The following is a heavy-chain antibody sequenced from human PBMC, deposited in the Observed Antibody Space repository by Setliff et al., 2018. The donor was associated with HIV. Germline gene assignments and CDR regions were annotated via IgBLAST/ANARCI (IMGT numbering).Heavy chain of an antibody. CDR3: ARARYLTGADFAF. D-gene: IGHD7-27*01. J-gene: IGHJ4*02. V-gene: IGHV4-39*07. CDR1: GDSISSSSYY. Sequence: PSETLSLTCTVSGDSISSSSYYWAWIRQPPGNGLEWVGSIFYSGSSYYNPSLKSRATISVDTSNNQFSLNLKSVTAADSAVYYCARARYLTGADFAFWGPGTPVTVSS. CDR2: IFYSGSS.